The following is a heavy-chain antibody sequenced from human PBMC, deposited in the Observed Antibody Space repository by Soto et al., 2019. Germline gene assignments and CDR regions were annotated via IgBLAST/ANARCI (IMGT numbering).Heavy chain of an antibody. V-gene: IGHV3-64D*08. J-gene: IGHJ4*02. CDR1: GFTFSSYA. CDR3: VKDLGIAVAGGYFDY. CDR2: ISSNGGST. D-gene: IGHD6-19*01. Sequence: SLSLSCSASGFTFSSYAMHWVRQAPGKGLEYVSAISSNGGSTYYADSVKGRFTISRDNSKNTLYLQMSSLRAEDTAVYYCVKDLGIAVAGGYFDYWGQGTLVTVSS.